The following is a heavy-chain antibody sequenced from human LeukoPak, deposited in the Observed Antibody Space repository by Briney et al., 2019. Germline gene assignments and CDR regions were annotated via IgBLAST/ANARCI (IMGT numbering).Heavy chain of an antibody. V-gene: IGHV4-39*01. D-gene: IGHD3-10*01. CDR2: IYYSGSS. J-gene: IGHJ4*02. Sequence: SETLSLTCTASGCSIRSGSYYWAWMRQPPGKGREWTGSIYYSGSSYYNPSLKSRVTISVDTSKNQFSLKLSSVTAADTAVYYWARREGWFGELFTIDYWGQGTLVTVSS. CDR1: GCSIRSGSYY. CDR3: ARREGWFGELFTIDY.